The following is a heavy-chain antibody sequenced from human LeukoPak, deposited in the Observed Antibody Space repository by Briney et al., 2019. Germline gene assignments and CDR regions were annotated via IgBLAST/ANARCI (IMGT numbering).Heavy chain of an antibody. J-gene: IGHJ4*02. Sequence: GGSLRLSCAASGFTFSSYGMHWVRQAPGKGLEWVAVISYDGSNKYYADSVKGRFTISRDNSKNTLYLQMNSLRAEDTAVYYCAKETHDYGDHGRGHPKHFDYWGQGTLVTVSS. V-gene: IGHV3-30*18. CDR3: AKETHDYGDHGRGHPKHFDY. D-gene: IGHD4-17*01. CDR2: ISYDGSNK. CDR1: GFTFSSYG.